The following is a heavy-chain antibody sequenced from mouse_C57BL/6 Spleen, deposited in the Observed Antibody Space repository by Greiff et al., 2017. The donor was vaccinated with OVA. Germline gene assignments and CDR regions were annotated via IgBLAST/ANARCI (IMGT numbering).Heavy chain of an antibody. CDR3: ARYYGNYVGYFDY. CDR2: IRNKANGYTT. J-gene: IGHJ2*01. D-gene: IGHD2-1*01. Sequence: EVMLVESGGGLVQPGGSLSLSCAASGFTFTDYYMSWVRQPPGKALEWLGFIRNKANGYTTEYSASVKGRFTISRDNSQSILYLQMNALRAEDSATYYCARYYGNYVGYFDYWGQGTTLTVSS. CDR1: GFTFTDYY. V-gene: IGHV7-3*01.